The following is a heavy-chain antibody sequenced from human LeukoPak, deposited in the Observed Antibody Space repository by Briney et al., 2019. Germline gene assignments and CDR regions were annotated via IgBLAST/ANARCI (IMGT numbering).Heavy chain of an antibody. V-gene: IGHV3-30*02. CDR3: ARRDAAYCGGDCYTIDY. CDR2: IRYDGSNK. J-gene: IGHJ4*02. CDR1: GFTFSSYG. D-gene: IGHD2-21*02. Sequence: GGSLRLSCAASGFTFSSYGMHWVRQAPGKGLEWVAFIRYDGSNKYYADSVKGRFTISRDNSKNTLYLQMNSLRAEDTAVYYCARRDAAYCGGDCYTIDYWGQGTLVTVSS.